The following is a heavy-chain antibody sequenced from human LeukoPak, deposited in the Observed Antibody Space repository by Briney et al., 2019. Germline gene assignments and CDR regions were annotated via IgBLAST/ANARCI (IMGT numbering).Heavy chain of an antibody. V-gene: IGHV1-46*01. CDR1: GYTFTSYG. Sequence: EASVKVSCKASGYTFTSYGISWVRQAPGQGLEWMGIINPSGGSTSYAQKFQGRVTMTRDTSTSTVYMELSSLRPEDTAVYYCARGRDYVWGSYRRTYYFDYWGQGTLVTVSS. D-gene: IGHD3-16*02. CDR3: ARGRDYVWGSYRRTYYFDY. CDR2: INPSGGST. J-gene: IGHJ4*02.